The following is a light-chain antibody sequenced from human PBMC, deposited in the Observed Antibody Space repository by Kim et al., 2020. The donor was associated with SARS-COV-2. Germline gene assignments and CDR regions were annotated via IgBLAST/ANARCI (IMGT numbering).Light chain of an antibody. Sequence: DRVTIACRASQGISSALAWYQQKPGKAPKLLIYDASILESGVPSRFSGSGSGTDFTLTISSLQPEDFATYYCQQFNYLITFGQGTRLEIK. CDR3: QQFNYLIT. V-gene: IGKV1-13*02. J-gene: IGKJ5*01. CDR2: DAS. CDR1: QGISSA.